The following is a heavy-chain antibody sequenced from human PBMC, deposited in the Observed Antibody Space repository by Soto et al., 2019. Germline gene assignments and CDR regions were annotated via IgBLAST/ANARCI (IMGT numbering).Heavy chain of an antibody. CDR3: ARLAYSGYVQT. Sequence: ASVKVSCKASGYTFTSYGISWVRQAPGQGLEWMGWISAYNGNTNYAQKLQGRVTMTTDTSNNRFSLTLSSLTAADTAVYFCARLAYSGYVQTWGQGSLVTVSS. CDR1: GYTFTSYG. CDR2: ISAYNGNT. V-gene: IGHV1-18*01. J-gene: IGHJ1*01. D-gene: IGHD5-12*01.